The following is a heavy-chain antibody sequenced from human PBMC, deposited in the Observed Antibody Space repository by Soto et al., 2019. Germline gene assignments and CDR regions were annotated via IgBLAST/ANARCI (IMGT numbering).Heavy chain of an antibody. V-gene: IGHV1-8*01. J-gene: IGHJ4*02. D-gene: IGHD2-21*02. CDR2: MNPNSGNT. CDR3: APTQWVVMGGDLYYSFDY. CDR1: GYTFTSYD. Sequence: QVQLVQSGAEVKKPGASVKVSCKASGYTFTSYDINWVRQATGQGLEWMGWMNPNSGNTGYAQKFQGRVTMTRNTATSTAYTELSSLRSEDTALYYGAPTQWVVMGGDLYYSFDYWGQGTLVTVSS.